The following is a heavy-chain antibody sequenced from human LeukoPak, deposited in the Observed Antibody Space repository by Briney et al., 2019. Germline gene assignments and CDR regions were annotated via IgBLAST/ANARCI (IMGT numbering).Heavy chain of an antibody. Sequence: PGGSLRLSCVASGFTFTSDAMNWVRQAAGKGLEWVSSTVSRGTTQYADSVKGRFTVSRDTSKNTLYLQMNSLRADDTAVYYCAKCSTYAYTTGWCNWIDPWGQGTLVTVSS. CDR1: GFTFTSDA. J-gene: IGHJ5*02. CDR3: AKCSTYAYTTGWCNWIDP. CDR2: TVSRGTT. D-gene: IGHD6-19*01. V-gene: IGHV3-23*01.